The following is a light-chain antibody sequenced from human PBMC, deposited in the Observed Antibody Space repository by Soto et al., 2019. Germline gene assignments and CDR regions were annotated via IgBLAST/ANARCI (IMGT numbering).Light chain of an antibody. CDR3: SSYTSSSTHV. J-gene: IGLJ1*01. CDR2: DVN. CDR1: RSEIGAFTF. Sequence: QSALTQPDSVSGSPGQSITISCTGTRSEIGAFTFVSWYQQHPGKVPKLMIFDVNRRPSRVSDRFSGSKSGNTASLTISGLQAEDEGDYYCSSYTSSSTHVFGSGTKVTVL. V-gene: IGLV2-14*03.